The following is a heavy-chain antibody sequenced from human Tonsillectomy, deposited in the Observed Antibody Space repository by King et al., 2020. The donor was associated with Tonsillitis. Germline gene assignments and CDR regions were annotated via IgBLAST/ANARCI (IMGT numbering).Heavy chain of an antibody. CDR2: INSDGSST. CDR1: GFTFSSDW. Sequence: VQLVESGGGLVQAGGSLRLSCAASGFTFSSDWIHWVRQAPGKGLVWVSRINSDGSSTRYADSVKGRFPISRDNAKNTLYLQLNSLSAEDTAVYYCARARYCGGDCSVSVDYWGQGTLVTVSS. V-gene: IGHV3-74*01. J-gene: IGHJ4*02. D-gene: IGHD2-21*01. CDR3: ARARYCGGDCSVSVDY.